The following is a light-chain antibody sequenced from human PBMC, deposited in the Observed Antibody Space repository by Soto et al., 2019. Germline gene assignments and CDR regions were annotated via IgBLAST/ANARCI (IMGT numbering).Light chain of an antibody. V-gene: IGLV2-23*02. Sequence: QSVLTQPASVSGSPGQSITISCAGTGSDVGAYNLASWYQQHPGKAPKLIICEVSTRPSGISNRFSGSKSGDTASLTISGLQAEDEADYFCCSYAGTVAYVFGTGTKVTVL. J-gene: IGLJ1*01. CDR3: CSYAGTVAYV. CDR1: GSDVGAYNL. CDR2: EVS.